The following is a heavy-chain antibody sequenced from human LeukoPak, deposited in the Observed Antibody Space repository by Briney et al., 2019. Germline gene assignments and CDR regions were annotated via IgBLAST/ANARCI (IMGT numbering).Heavy chain of an antibody. CDR1: GFTFDDYG. CDR3: ARDGSGWNFDY. Sequence: GGSLRLYCAASGFTFDDYGMTWVRQGPGKGLEWVSAINWNGGSTGYADSVKGRFTISRDNAKNSLYLQMNSLRAEDTALYYCARDGSGWNFDYWGQGTLVTVSS. J-gene: IGHJ4*02. CDR2: INWNGGST. V-gene: IGHV3-20*04. D-gene: IGHD6-19*01.